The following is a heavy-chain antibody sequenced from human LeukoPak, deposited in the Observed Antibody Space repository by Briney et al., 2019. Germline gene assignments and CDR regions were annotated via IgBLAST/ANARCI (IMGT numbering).Heavy chain of an antibody. J-gene: IGHJ4*02. CDR3: AKAVALAGFYYFDY. D-gene: IGHD6-19*01. CDR2: ISSSGGST. Sequence: AGGSLRLSCAASGFTFSSYAMSWVRQAPGKGLEWVSAISSSGGSTYYADSVKGRFTISRDNSKNTLYLQMNSLRAEDTAVYYCAKAVALAGFYYFDYWGQGTLVTVSS. CDR1: GFTFSSYA. V-gene: IGHV3-23*01.